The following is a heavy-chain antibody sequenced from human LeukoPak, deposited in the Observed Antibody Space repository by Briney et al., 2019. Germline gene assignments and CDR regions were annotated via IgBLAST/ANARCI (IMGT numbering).Heavy chain of an antibody. CDR3: ARVVVSSSSDYFDY. CDR2: TSYDESNK. J-gene: IGHJ4*02. D-gene: IGHD6-6*01. V-gene: IGHV3-30*04. Sequence: GGSLRLSCAASGFTFSNYAMHWVRQAPGKGLEWVAVTSYDESNKYYADSVEGRFTISRDNSKKTLYLQMNSLRGEGTAVYYCARVVVSSSSDYFDYWGQGTLVIVSS. CDR1: GFTFSNYA.